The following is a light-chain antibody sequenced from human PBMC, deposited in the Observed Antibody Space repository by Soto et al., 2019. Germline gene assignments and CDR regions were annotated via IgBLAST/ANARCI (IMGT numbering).Light chain of an antibody. J-gene: IGKJ3*01. Sequence: EIVLTQSPGTLSLSPGERAPLSCRASQSVSSSYLAWYQQKPGQAPRLLIYGASSRATGIPDRFSGSGSGTDITLTISRLEPEDFAVYYCQQYGSSLVTFGPGTKVDIK. CDR2: GAS. CDR3: QQYGSSLVT. V-gene: IGKV3-20*01. CDR1: QSVSSSY.